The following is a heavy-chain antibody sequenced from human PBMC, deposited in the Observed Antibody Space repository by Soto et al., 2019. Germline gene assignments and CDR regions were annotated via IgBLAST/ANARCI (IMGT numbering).Heavy chain of an antibody. Sequence: PGGSLGLSCAASGFTFSSYAMSWVRQAPGKGLEWVSAISGSGGSTYYADSVKGRFTISRDNSKNTLYLQMNSLRAEDTAVYYCAKDRVAAAGTTWFDPWGQGTLVTVSS. CDR2: ISGSGGST. V-gene: IGHV3-23*01. D-gene: IGHD6-13*01. CDR3: AKDRVAAAGTTWFDP. CDR1: GFTFSSYA. J-gene: IGHJ5*02.